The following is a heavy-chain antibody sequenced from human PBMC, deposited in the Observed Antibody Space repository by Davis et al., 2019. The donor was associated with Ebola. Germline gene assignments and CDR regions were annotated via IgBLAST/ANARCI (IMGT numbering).Heavy chain of an antibody. D-gene: IGHD6-19*01. V-gene: IGHV3-21*01. J-gene: IGHJ5*02. Sequence: GESLKISCAASGFTFSSYSMNWVRQAPGKGLEWVSSISSSSSYIYYADSVKGRFTISRDNAKNSLYLQMNSLRAEDTAAYYCARGRTVAGTRGLSWFDPWGQGTLVTVSS. CDR1: GFTFSSYS. CDR2: ISSSSSYI. CDR3: ARGRTVAGTRGLSWFDP.